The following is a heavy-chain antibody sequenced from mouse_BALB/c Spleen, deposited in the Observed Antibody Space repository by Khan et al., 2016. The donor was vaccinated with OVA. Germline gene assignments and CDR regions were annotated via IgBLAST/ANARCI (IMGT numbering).Heavy chain of an antibody. V-gene: IGHV1S132*01. J-gene: IGHJ3*01. CDR1: GYTFTSYW. D-gene: IGHD2-1*01. CDR2: IFPGTGTT. Sequence: LQQSGAELVKPGASVKLSCKTSGYTFTSYWIQWVKQRPGQGLGWIGQIFPGTGTTYYNENFKGKATLTVDTSSSTAYMQLSSLTSEDSAVYVCARGYFGKYEFVYWGQGTLVTVSP. CDR3: ARGYFGKYEFVY.